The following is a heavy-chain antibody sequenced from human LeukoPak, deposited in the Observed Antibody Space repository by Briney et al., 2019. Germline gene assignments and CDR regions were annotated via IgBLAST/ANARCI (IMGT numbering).Heavy chain of an antibody. J-gene: IGHJ4*02. CDR3: ARSPWGGYYFDY. V-gene: IGHV4-59*01. CDR2: IYYSGST. CDR1: GGSISSYY. D-gene: IGHD3-16*01. Sequence: SETLSLTCTVSGGSISSYYWSWIRQPPGKGLEWIGYIYYSGSTNYNPSLKSRVTISVDTSKNQFSLKLSSVTAADTAVYYCARSPWGGYYFDYWGQGTLVTVSS.